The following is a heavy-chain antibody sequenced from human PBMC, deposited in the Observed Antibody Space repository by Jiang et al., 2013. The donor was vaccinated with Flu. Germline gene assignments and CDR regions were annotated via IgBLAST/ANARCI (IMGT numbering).Heavy chain of an antibody. CDR1: GYSIINNY. CDR2: IYHSGSS. D-gene: IGHD1-1*01. J-gene: IGHJ5*02. V-gene: IGHV4-38-2*01. CDR3: ARHWFRSERRSVNWFDP. Sequence: VQLVESGPGLVKPSETLSLTCAVSGYSIINNYWGWIRQPPGKGLEWIGTIYHSGSSYYNPSLKSRVTISVDTSKNQFSLKLSSVTAADTAIYYCARHWFRSERRSVNWFDPWGQGTLVTVSS.